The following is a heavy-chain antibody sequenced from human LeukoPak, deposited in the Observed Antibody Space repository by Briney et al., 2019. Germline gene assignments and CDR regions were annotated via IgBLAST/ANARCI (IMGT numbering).Heavy chain of an antibody. D-gene: IGHD3-10*01. V-gene: IGHV3-7*01. Sequence: GGSLRLSCAVSGFTFSNHWMTWVRQAPGKGLEWVADIKQDGSEKYYVDSVKGRFTISRDNAKNSLYLQMNSLRAEDTAVYYCARVGSYGSGSYRLYYMDVWGKGTTVTVSS. CDR3: ARVGSYGSGSYRLYYMDV. CDR2: IKQDGSEK. CDR1: GFTFSNHW. J-gene: IGHJ6*03.